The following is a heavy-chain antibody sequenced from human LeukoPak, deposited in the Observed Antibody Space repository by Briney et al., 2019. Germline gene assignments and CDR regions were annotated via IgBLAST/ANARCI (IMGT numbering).Heavy chain of an antibody. D-gene: IGHD3-16*01. J-gene: IGHJ4*02. CDR2: ISAYNGNT. Sequence: ASVKVSCKASGYTFTSYGISWVRQAPGQGLEWMGWISAYNGNTNYAQKLQGRVTMTTDTSTSTAYMELRSLRSDDTAVYYCARDKEGEWLSTPDYWGQGTPVTVSS. V-gene: IGHV1-18*01. CDR3: ARDKEGEWLSTPDY. CDR1: GYTFTSYG.